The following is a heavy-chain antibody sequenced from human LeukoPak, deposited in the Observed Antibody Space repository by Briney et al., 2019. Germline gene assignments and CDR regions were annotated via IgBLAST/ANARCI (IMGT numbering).Heavy chain of an antibody. CDR3: ARGWYQLQKYCWFDP. D-gene: IGHD2-2*01. V-gene: IGHV4-34*01. J-gene: IGHJ5*02. CDR1: GGSFSGYY. CDR2: INHSGST. Sequence: PSETLSLTCAVYGGSFSGYYWSWIRQPPGKGLEWIGEINHSGSTNYNPSLKSRDTISVDTSKNQFSLKLSSVTAADTAVYYCARGWYQLQKYCWFDPWGQGTLVTVSS.